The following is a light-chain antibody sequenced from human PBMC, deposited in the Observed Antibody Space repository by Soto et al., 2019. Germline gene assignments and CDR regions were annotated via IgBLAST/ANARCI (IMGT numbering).Light chain of an antibody. CDR2: AAS. V-gene: IGKV3-11*01. J-gene: IGKJ1*01. CDR3: QQRSKGPRT. Sequence: IVLTQCPAALSLSPGERATLSCRASERFXSYLDWYQAKPGQAPRLLTAAASNMATGSPARFSGSGSATDFTLTISSRDPDDFVAYYLQQRSKGPRTFGQGTKVDIK. CDR1: ERFXSY.